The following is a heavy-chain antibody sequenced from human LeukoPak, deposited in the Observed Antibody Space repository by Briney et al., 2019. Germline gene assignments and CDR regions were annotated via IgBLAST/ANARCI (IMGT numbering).Heavy chain of an antibody. CDR2: IKEDGSVK. J-gene: IGHJ4*02. CDR1: GFTLTNYW. CDR3: ARALRRYRYDYPSPDY. V-gene: IGHV3-7*03. D-gene: IGHD3-16*01. Sequence: QTGGSLRLSCAASGFTLTNYWMTWVRQAPGKGLEWVANIKEDGSVKYYMDSVKGRFTISRDNAKNSLYLQMNSLRAEDTALYYCARALRRYRYDYPSPDYWGQGTLVTVSS.